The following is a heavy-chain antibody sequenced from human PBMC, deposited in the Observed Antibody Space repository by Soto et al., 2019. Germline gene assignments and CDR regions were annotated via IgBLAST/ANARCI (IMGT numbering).Heavy chain of an antibody. CDR1: GFTFSNYG. CDR2: ILNDGSNR. CDR3: ARDDEYSGNGMDV. J-gene: IGHJ6*02. Sequence: QVQLVESGGGVVQPGRSLRLSCAASGFTFSNYGMHWVRQAPGKGLEWVAVILNDGSNRYHADSVKDRFTISRDNSKKTLYLQMTSLRAEDTAVYYCARDDEYSGNGMDVWGQGTTVTVS. D-gene: IGHD3-10*01. V-gene: IGHV3-33*01.